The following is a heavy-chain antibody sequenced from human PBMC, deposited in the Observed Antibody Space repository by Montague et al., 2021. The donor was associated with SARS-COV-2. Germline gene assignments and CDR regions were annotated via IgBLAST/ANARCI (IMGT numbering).Heavy chain of an antibody. V-gene: IGHV2-70*11. Sequence: PALVKPTQTLTLTCTFSGFSLRTAGTCVSWIRQPPGKALQWLARIDWDGDNYYSRPLKTRVSISTDTAKTQVVLTMTNVDPMDTATYYCARLSGVAPRCYYEGMDVWGQGTAVTVSS. CDR2: IDWDGDN. CDR1: GFSLRTAGTC. D-gene: IGHD7-27*01. J-gene: IGHJ6*02. CDR3: ARLSGVAPRCYYEGMDV.